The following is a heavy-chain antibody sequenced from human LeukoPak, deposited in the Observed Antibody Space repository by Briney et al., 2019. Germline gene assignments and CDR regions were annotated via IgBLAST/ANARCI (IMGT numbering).Heavy chain of an antibody. V-gene: IGHV4-34*01. J-gene: IGHJ4*02. D-gene: IGHD6-6*01. CDR2: ISHSGST. CDR3: ARILSGSSSSR. Sequence: SETLSLTCAVYGGSFSGYYWSWIRQPPGKGLEWIGEISHSGSTNYNPSLKSRVTISVDTSKNQFSLKLSSVTAADTAVYYCARILSGSSSSRWGQGTLVTVSS. CDR1: GGSFSGYY.